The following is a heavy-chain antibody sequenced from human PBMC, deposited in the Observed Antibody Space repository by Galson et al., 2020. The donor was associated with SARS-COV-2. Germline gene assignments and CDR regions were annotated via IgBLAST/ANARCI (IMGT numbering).Heavy chain of an antibody. Sequence: TGGSLRLSCAASGFTMSNYAISWVRQAPGKGLEWVSTISGSGGTTFYADSVKGRFTISRDYSKNTLYLQMDRLRAEDTAVYYCANTGGSFYDSSGFFVFDYWGQGTLVTVSS. V-gene: IGHV3-23*01. D-gene: IGHD3-22*01. CDR3: ANTGGSFYDSSGFFVFDY. CDR2: ISGSGGTT. CDR1: GFTMSNYA. J-gene: IGHJ4*02.